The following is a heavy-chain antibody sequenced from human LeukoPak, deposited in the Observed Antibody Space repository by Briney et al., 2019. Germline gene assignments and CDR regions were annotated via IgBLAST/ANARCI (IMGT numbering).Heavy chain of an antibody. CDR2: INPSGTST. CDR3: ARGYCSSYRIDY. J-gene: IGHJ4*02. D-gene: IGHD2-2*01. Sequence: ASVKVSCKASGYTFTNYYMHWVRQAPGQGLEWMGMINPSGTSTRYEQKFQDRVTMTRETSTRTVYMELSSLRSEDTAVYYCARGYCSSYRIDYWGQGTLVTVSS. CDR1: GYTFTNYY. V-gene: IGHV1-46*01.